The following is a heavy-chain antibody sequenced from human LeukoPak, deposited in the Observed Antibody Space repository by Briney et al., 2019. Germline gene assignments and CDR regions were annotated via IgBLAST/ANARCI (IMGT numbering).Heavy chain of an antibody. D-gene: IGHD4-11*01. CDR3: ARAQRGLPFDY. Sequence: SSETLSLTCTVSGGSISSYYWSWIRQPPGMGLEWIGYIYYIGSTNYNPSLKSRVTISIDTSKNQFSLKLSSVTAADTAVYYCARAQRGLPFDYWGQGTLVTVSS. CDR1: GGSISSYY. V-gene: IGHV4-59*01. CDR2: IYYIGST. J-gene: IGHJ4*02.